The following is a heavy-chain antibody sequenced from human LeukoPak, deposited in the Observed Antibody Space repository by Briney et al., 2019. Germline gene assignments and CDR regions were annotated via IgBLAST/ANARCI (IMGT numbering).Heavy chain of an antibody. J-gene: IGHJ5*02. CDR2: INPNSGGT. CDR1: GYTFTGYY. D-gene: IGHD1-7*01. V-gene: IGHV1-2*02. Sequence: GASVKVSCKASGYTFTGYYMHWVRQAPGQGLEWMGWINPNSGGTNYAQKFQGRVTMTRDTSISTAYMELRSLRYDDTAVYYCARDRVTGTTRLFDPWGQGTLVTVSS. CDR3: ARDRVTGTTRLFDP.